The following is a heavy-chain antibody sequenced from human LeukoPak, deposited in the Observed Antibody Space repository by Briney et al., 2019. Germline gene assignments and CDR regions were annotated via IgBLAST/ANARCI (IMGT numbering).Heavy chain of an antibody. V-gene: IGHV1-18*01. CDR1: GYTFTSYG. CDR2: ISAYNGNT. J-gene: IGHJ3*02. D-gene: IGHD1-14*01. CDR3: ARGAPRKSGFYDAFDI. Sequence: ASVKVSCKASGYTFTSYGISWVRQAPGQGLEWTGWISAYNGNTNYAQKLQGRVTMTTDTSTSTAYMELRSLRSEDTAIYYCARGAPRKSGFYDAFDIWAQGTMVTVSS.